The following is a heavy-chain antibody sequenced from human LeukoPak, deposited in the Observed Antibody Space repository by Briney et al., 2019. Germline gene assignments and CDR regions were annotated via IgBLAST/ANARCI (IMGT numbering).Heavy chain of an antibody. CDR1: GGSISSSYW. D-gene: IGHD6-19*01. Sequence: SGTLSLTCAVSGGSISSSYWWSWVRQPPGEGLEWIGEIYHSGTTNYNPSLKSRVTISVDKLKNQFSLRLSSVTAADTAVYYCARGTTAVTSSAFDSWGQGTLVTVSS. V-gene: IGHV4-4*02. CDR2: IYHSGTT. CDR3: ARGTTAVTSSAFDS. J-gene: IGHJ4*02.